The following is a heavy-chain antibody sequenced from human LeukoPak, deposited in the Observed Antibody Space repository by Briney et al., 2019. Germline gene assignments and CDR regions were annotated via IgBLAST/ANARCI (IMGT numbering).Heavy chain of an antibody. Sequence: PSQTLSLTCTVSGGSISSGGYYWSWIRQPPGKGLEWIGYIYHSGSTYYNPSLKSRVTISVDRSKNQFSLKLSSVTAADTAVYYCAKGYYYGSGTYADPFDYWGQGTLVTVSS. D-gene: IGHD3-10*01. J-gene: IGHJ4*02. CDR3: AKGYYYGSGTYADPFDY. CDR2: IYHSGST. V-gene: IGHV4-30-2*01. CDR1: GGSISSGGYY.